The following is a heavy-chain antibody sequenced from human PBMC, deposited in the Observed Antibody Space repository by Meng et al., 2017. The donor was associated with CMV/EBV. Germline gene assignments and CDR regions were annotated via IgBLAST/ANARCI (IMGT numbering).Heavy chain of an antibody. CDR2: IWYDGSNK. J-gene: IGHJ6*02. D-gene: IGHD3-3*01. Sequence: GESLKISCAASGFTFSSYGMHWVRQAPGKGLEWVAVIWYDGSNKYYADSVKGRFTISRDNSKNTLYLQMNSLRAEDTAVYYCAKVPSAYDFWSGLFGMDVWGQGTTVTVSS. CDR3: AKVPSAYDFWSGLFGMDV. V-gene: IGHV3-33*06. CDR1: GFTFSSYG.